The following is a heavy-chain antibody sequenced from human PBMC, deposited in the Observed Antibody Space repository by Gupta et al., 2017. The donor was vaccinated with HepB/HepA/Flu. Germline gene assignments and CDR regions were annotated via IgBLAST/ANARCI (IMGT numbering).Heavy chain of an antibody. V-gene: IGHV3-7*01. D-gene: IGHD3-9*01. CDR2: IKQDGSEK. Sequence: EVQLVESGGGLVQPGGSLRLSCAASGFTFSSDWMSWVRQAPGKGLEWVANIKQDGSEKYYVDSVKGRFTISRDNAKNSLYLQMNSLSAEDTAVYYCARVRQYYDILTGYYTSHFDYWGQGTLVTVSS. CDR3: ARVRQYYDILTGYYTSHFDY. CDR1: GFTFSSDW. J-gene: IGHJ4*02.